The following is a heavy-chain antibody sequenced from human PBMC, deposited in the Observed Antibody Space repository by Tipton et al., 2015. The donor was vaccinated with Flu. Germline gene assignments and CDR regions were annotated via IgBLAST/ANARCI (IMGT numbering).Heavy chain of an antibody. V-gene: IGHV4-61*02. J-gene: IGHJ5*02. CDR1: GGSISSGSYY. Sequence: LRLSCTVSGGSISSGSYYWSWIRQPAGKGLEWIGRIYTSGSTNYNPSLKSRVTISVDTSKNQFSLKLSSVTAADTAVYYCARVVYDFWSGYGDWFDPWGQGTLVTVSS. CDR2: IYTSGST. D-gene: IGHD3-3*01. CDR3: ARVVYDFWSGYGDWFDP.